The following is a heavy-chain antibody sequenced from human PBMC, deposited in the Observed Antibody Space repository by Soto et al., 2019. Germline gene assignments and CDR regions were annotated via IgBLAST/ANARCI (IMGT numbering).Heavy chain of an antibody. CDR2: IIPILGTA. Sequence: QVQLVQSGAEVKKPGSSVKVSCKASAGTFSSYAISWVRQAPGQGLEWMGGIIPILGTANYAQNFQGRVTSHADECTSAAYMELSRLRSEDRGVYYCARATYGDYDSTDYWGQGTLVTVSS. D-gene: IGHD4-17*01. V-gene: IGHV1-69*11. CDR3: ARATYGDYDSTDY. J-gene: IGHJ4*02. CDR1: AGTFSSYA.